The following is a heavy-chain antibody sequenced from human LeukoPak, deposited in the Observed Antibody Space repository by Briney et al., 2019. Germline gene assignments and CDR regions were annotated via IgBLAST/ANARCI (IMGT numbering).Heavy chain of an antibody. V-gene: IGHV4-59*01. Sequence: PSETLSLTCTVSGGPISSNYWSWIRQPPGKGLEWIGCIYYSGSTNYNPSLKSRVSISVDRPKNQFSLKLSSVTAADTAVYYCARGTPGGSYWGQGALVTVSS. J-gene: IGHJ4*02. CDR2: IYYSGST. D-gene: IGHD3-16*01. CDR1: GGPISSNY. CDR3: ARGTPGGSY.